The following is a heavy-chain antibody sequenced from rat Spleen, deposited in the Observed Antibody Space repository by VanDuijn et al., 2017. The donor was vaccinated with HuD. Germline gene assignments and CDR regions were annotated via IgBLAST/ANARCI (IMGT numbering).Heavy chain of an antibody. CDR2: ISYRGST. J-gene: IGHJ2*01. Sequence: EIQLQESGPGLVKPSQSLSLTCSVTGYTITSGYDWSWIRKFPGNKMEWMGYISYRGSTNYNPSLKSRISITRDTSKNQFFLQLNSVTTEDTATYYCARRGTTTYYLDYWGQGVMVTVSS. CDR3: ARRGTTTYYLDY. D-gene: IGHD1-5*01. V-gene: IGHV3-4*01. CDR1: GYTITSGY.